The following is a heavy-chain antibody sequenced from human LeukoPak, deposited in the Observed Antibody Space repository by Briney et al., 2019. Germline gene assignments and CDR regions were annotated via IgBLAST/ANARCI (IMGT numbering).Heavy chain of an antibody. CDR2: INPSGSNT. Sequence: ASVNVSCKASGYTFTSYYMHWVRQAPGQGLEWMGLINPSGSNTSYAQKFQGRVCMTRDTSTSTVYMELSSLRSEDTSVYYCARGCLYYDDSSGYCHFDYWGQGTLVTVSS. CDR3: ARGCLYYDDSSGYCHFDY. J-gene: IGHJ4*02. CDR1: GYTFTSYY. V-gene: IGHV1-46*01. D-gene: IGHD3-22*01.